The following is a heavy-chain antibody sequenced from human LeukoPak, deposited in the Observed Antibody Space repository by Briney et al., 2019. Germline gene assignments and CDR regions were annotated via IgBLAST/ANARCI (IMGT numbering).Heavy chain of an antibody. D-gene: IGHD1-1*01. V-gene: IGHV1-24*01. CDR3: ATLPRNEPPDYYYYYYMDV. CDR2: FDPEDGET. J-gene: IGHJ6*03. CDR1: GYTLTELS. Sequence: ASVKVSCKVSGYTLTELSMHWVRRAPGKGLERMGGFDPEDGETTYAQKFQGRVTMTEDTSTDTAYMELSSLRSEDTAVYYCATLPRNEPPDYYYYYYMDVWGKGTTVTVSS.